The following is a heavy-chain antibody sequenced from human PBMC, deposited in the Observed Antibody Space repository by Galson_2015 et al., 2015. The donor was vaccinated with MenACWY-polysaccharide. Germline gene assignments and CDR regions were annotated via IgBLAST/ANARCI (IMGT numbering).Heavy chain of an antibody. CDR1: GFVFSSCG. CDR2: VSSDGGTQ. V-gene: IGHV3-30*18. D-gene: IGHD4/OR15-4a*01. CDR3: AKESGIPQYGAYFDY. Sequence: SLRLSCAASGFVFSSCGMQWVRQAPGKGLEWVAVVSSDGGTQFYADSVKGRFTISRDNSKNTLYLQINSLRAKDTAVYYCAKESGIPQYGAYFDYWGQGTLVAVSS. J-gene: IGHJ4*02.